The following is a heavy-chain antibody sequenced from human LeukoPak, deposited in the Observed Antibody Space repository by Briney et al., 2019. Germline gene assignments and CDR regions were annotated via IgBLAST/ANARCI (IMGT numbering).Heavy chain of an antibody. CDR3: AKKRDAFDI. Sequence: PGGSLRLSCVASGFTFSSYAMGWVRQAPGKRPEWVSSLTDSGGTTYYVDSVKGQFTISRDNFKNTLYLHMNSLRAEDTAMYYCAKKRDAFDIWGQGTVAAVSS. CDR2: LTDSGGTT. D-gene: IGHD5-24*01. CDR1: GFTFSSYA. V-gene: IGHV3-23*01. J-gene: IGHJ3*02.